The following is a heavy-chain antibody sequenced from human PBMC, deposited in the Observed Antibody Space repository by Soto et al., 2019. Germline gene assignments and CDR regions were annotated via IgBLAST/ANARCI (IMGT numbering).Heavy chain of an antibody. CDR1: GFTFSSYG. Sequence: LRLSCAASGFTFSSYGMHWVRQAPGKGLEWVAVIWYDGSNKYYADSVKGRFTISRDNSKNTLYLQMNSLRAEDTAVYYCARDLRRYCSSTSCYTLYYWGQGTLVTVSS. V-gene: IGHV3-33*01. D-gene: IGHD2-2*02. J-gene: IGHJ4*02. CDR2: IWYDGSNK. CDR3: ARDLRRYCSSTSCYTLYY.